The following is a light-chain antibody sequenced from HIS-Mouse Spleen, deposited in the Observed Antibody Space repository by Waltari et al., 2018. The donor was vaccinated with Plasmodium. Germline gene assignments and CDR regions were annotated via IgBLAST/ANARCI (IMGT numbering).Light chain of an antibody. J-gene: IGKJ4*01. CDR3: MQSIQLPLT. CDR1: QSLLHRDGKTY. CDR2: EVS. V-gene: IGKV2D-29*02. Sequence: DIVMTQTPLSLSVTPGQPASISCKSSQSLLHRDGKTYLYWYLQKPGQSPQLLIYEVSNRCSGVPDRFSGSGSGTDFTLKISRVEAEDVGVYYCMQSIQLPLTFGGGTKVEIK.